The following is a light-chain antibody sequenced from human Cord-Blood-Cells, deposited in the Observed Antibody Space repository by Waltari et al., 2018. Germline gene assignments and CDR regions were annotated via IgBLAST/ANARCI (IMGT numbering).Light chain of an antibody. J-gene: IGLJ3*02. Sequence: QSALTHPASVSGSPGQSITISSTGTSSDVGGYNYVSWYQQPPGKAPKLMIYEVSNRPSGVSNRFSGAKSGNTASLTISGLQAEDEADYYCSSYTSSSSRVFGGGTKLTVL. CDR3: SSYTSSSSRV. CDR2: EVS. CDR1: SSDVGGYNY. V-gene: IGLV2-14*01.